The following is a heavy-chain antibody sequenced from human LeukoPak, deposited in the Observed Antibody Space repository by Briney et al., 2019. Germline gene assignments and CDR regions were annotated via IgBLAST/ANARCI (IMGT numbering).Heavy chain of an antibody. Sequence: KASETLSLTCTVSGGSISSYYWSWIRQPPGKGLEWIGYIYYSGSTNYNPSLKSRVTISVDTSKNQFSLKLSSVTAADTAVYYCATADYFGGANDAFDIWGQGTMVTVSS. J-gene: IGHJ3*02. V-gene: IGHV4-59*08. CDR2: IYYSGST. CDR1: GGSISSYY. CDR3: ATADYFGGANDAFDI. D-gene: IGHD2/OR15-2a*01.